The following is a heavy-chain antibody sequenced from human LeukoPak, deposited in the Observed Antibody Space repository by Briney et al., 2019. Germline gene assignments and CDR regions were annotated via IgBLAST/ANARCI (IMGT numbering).Heavy chain of an antibody. CDR1: GFTLSSYN. V-gene: IGHV3-21*04. J-gene: IGHJ4*02. CDR3: VRDRGTYRPIDY. Sequence: PGGCLRLSCAASGFTLSSYNMNWVRQAPGKGLEWVSSISYTGTYIYYADSVKGRFTISRDNAQNSLYLQMNSLRAEDTAIYYCVRDRGTYRPIDYWGQGTLVTVSS. CDR2: ISYTGTYI. D-gene: IGHD1-26*01.